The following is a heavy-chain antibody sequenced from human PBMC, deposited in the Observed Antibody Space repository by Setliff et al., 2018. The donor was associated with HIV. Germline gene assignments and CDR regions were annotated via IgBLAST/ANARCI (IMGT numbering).Heavy chain of an antibody. CDR3: ARRTFGSGRLDP. Sequence: SETLSLTCSVSGDSISSGSYYWSWIRLPAGKGLEWIGQIHTTGSTNYNPSLKSRVTISMDTSKNQFSLNLNSVTATDTAVYYCARRTFGSGRLDPWGQGTLVTVSS. J-gene: IGHJ5*02. CDR1: GDSISSGSYY. V-gene: IGHV4-61*09. D-gene: IGHD3-16*01. CDR2: IHTTGST.